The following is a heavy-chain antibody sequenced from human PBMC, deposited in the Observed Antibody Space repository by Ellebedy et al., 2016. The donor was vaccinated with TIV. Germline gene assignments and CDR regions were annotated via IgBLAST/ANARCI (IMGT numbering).Heavy chain of an antibody. CDR1: GFTFSDYY. V-gene: IGHV3-11*01. CDR2: ISSSGSTI. Sequence: GESLKISXAASGFTFSDYYMSWIRQAPGKGLEWVSYISSSGSTIYYADSVKGRFTISRDNAKNSLYLQMNSLRAEDTAVYYCARGIYVRSEFDYWGQGTLVTVSS. CDR3: ARGIYVRSEFDY. J-gene: IGHJ4*02. D-gene: IGHD2/OR15-2a*01.